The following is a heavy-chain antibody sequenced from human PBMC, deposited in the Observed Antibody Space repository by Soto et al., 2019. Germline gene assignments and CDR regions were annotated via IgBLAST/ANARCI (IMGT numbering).Heavy chain of an antibody. V-gene: IGHV4-30-2*01. D-gene: IGHD5-12*01. CDR1: GGSISSGGYS. J-gene: IGHJ5*02. Sequence: NPSETLSLTCAVSGGSISSGGYSWSWIRQPPGKGLEWIGYIYHSGSTYYNPSLKSRVTISVDRSKNQFSLKLSSVTAADTAVYYCARRIVALGNWFDPWGQGTLVTVSS. CDR2: IYHSGST. CDR3: ARRIVALGNWFDP.